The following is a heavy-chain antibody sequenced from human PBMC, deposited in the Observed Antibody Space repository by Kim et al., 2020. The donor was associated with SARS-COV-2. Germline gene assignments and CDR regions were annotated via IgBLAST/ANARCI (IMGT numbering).Heavy chain of an antibody. CDR3: ANARGVKSSSPPDY. Sequence: ADSVTGRFTISRVNSKNSLYLQMNRLGTEDTALYYCANARGVKSSSPPDYWGQGTLVTVSS. J-gene: IGHJ4*02. V-gene: IGHV3-43*01. D-gene: IGHD6-6*01.